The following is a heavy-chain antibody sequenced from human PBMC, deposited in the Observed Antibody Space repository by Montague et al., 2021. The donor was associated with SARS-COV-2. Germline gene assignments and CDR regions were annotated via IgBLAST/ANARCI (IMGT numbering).Heavy chain of an antibody. Sequence: SETLSLTCAVSRGFFSNYYWTWIRQSPGKGLEWIGEINQCGAPNYTPSLKSRVTISLDTSKKQISLNLNSVTVADTAVFFCARGRHVQGSFRHFDSISSGALDIWAQGSLVIVSS. CDR3: ARGRHVQGSFRHFDSISSGALDI. J-gene: IGHJ3*02. V-gene: IGHV4-34*01. CDR2: INQCGAP. D-gene: IGHD3-9*01. CDR1: RGFFSNYY.